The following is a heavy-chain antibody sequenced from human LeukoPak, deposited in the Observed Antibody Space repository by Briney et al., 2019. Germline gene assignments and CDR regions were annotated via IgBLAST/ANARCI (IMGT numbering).Heavy chain of an antibody. D-gene: IGHD2-15*01. Sequence: PGGSLRLSCAASGFTFSSYGMHWVRQAPGKGLEWVAVIWYDGGNKYYADSVKGRFTISRDNSKNTLYLQMNSLRAEDTAVYYCAKSSGGSYYYYMDVWGKGTTVTVSS. CDR3: AKSSGGSYYYYMDV. CDR1: GFTFSSYG. J-gene: IGHJ6*03. CDR2: IWYDGGNK. V-gene: IGHV3-33*06.